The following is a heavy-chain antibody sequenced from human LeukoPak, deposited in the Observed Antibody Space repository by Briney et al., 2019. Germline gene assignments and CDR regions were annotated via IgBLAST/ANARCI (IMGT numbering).Heavy chain of an antibody. CDR3: ASSPGYDCNGHDLDY. D-gene: IGHD3-22*01. CDR2: INRNSGGT. V-gene: IGHV1-2*02. J-gene: IGHJ4*02. Sequence: GASVKVSCKASGYTFTGYYMHWVRQAPGQGLEWMGWINRNSGGTNYAQKFKGRFTITRDTSISTAYMQLSRLRTNDTAVYYCASSPGYDCNGHDLDYWGQGTLVTVSS. CDR1: GYTFTGYY.